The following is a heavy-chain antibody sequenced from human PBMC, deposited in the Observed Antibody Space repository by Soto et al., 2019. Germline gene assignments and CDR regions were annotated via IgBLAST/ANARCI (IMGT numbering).Heavy chain of an antibody. V-gene: IGHV4-59*01. CDR1: GGSISSYY. D-gene: IGHD3-9*01. J-gene: IGHJ6*03. CDR2: IYYSGST. Sequence: SETLSLTCTVPGGSISSYYWSWIRQPPGKGLEWIGYIYYSGSTNYNPSLKSRVTISVDTSKNQFSLKLSSVTAADTAVYYCARGDYDILTGSYYYYYYMDVWGKRTTVTVSS. CDR3: ARGDYDILTGSYYYYYYMDV.